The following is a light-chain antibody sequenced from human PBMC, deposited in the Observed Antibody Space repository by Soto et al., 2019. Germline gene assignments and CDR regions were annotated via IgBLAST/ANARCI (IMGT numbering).Light chain of an antibody. J-gene: IGLJ1*01. CDR3: QSYDTSLSGYV. CDR1: SSNIAAGYD. CDR2: DNT. V-gene: IGLV1-40*01. Sequence: QSVLTQPPSMSGAPGQRVTISCTGSSSNIAAGYDVHWYQQLPGTAPKLLIYDNTNRPSGVPDRFSGSKSGTSASLAITGLQVDDEADYYCQSYDTSLSGYVFGTGTKVTVL.